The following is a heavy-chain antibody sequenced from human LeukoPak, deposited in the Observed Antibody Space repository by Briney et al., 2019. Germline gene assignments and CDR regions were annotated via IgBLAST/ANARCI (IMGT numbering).Heavy chain of an antibody. Sequence: GGSLRLSCAASGFTFSSYALSWVRQAPGRGLEWVSVISASGGTTYYADSVKGRFTISRDTSKDTVYLQMHSLRAEDTAVYYCAKGDVLPSYPTFDYWGQGTLVTVSS. V-gene: IGHV3-23*01. CDR3: AKGDVLPSYPTFDY. CDR1: GFTFSSYA. D-gene: IGHD3-9*01. CDR2: ISASGGTT. J-gene: IGHJ4*02.